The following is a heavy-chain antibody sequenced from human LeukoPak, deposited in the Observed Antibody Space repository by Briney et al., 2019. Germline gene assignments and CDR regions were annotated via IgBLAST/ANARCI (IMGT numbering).Heavy chain of an antibody. CDR2: IRYDGSNK. V-gene: IGHV3-30*02. D-gene: IGHD2-15*01. CDR3: AKDTEVAATSLADAFDI. Sequence: GGSLRLSCAASGFTFSSYGMHWVRQAPGKGLEWVAFIRYDGSNKYYADSVKGRFTISRDNSKNTLYLQMNSLRAEDTALYYCAKDTEVAATSLADAFDIWGQGTMVTVSS. CDR1: GFTFSSYG. J-gene: IGHJ3*02.